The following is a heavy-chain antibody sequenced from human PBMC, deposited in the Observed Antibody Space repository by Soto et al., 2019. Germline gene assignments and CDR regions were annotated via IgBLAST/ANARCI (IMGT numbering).Heavy chain of an antibody. Sequence: LSLTCAASGFTFSSYAVSWVRQAPGKGLEWVSGISDSGGTTHYADSVKGRFTISRDNSKNTLYLQMNSLRVEDTAVYYCAKADGKNYNYFYYMDVWGKGTTVTVSS. J-gene: IGHJ6*03. CDR2: ISDSGGTT. CDR1: GFTFSSYA. V-gene: IGHV3-23*01. CDR3: AKADGKNYNYFYYMDV.